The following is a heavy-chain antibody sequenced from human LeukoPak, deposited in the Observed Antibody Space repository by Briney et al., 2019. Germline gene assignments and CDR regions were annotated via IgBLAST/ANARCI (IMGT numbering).Heavy chain of an antibody. CDR1: GFTFSSYA. J-gene: IGHJ4*02. V-gene: IGHV3-30-3*01. D-gene: IGHD1-26*01. CDR2: ISYDGSNK. Sequence: GGSLRLSCAASGFTFSSYAMRWVRQAPGKGLEWVAVISYDGSNKYYADPVKGRFTISRDNSKNTLYLQMNSLRAEDTAVYYCARDRVGATDYFDYWGQGTLVTVSS. CDR3: ARDRVGATDYFDY.